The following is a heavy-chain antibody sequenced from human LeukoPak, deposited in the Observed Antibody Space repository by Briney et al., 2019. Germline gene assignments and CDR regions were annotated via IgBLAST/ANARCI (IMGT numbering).Heavy chain of an antibody. V-gene: IGHV3-20*04. D-gene: IGHD1-26*01. Sequence: WGSLRLSCAASGFTFDDYAMNWVRQAPGKGLEWVSGINWNGDDTAYAGSVRGRFTISRDNAKNSLYLQMNSLRAEDTALYYCARVMVGATLDYWGQRSLLTVSS. CDR3: ARVMVGATLDY. CDR1: GFTFDDYA. J-gene: IGHJ4*02. CDR2: INWNGDDT.